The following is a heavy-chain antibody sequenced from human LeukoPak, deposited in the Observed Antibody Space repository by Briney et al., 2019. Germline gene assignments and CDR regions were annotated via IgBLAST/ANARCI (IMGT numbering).Heavy chain of an antibody. CDR3: ARKYYDSSGYYYGSDH. Sequence: GGSLRLSCAASGITFSSYAMNWVRQAPGKGLEWVSFISSSSSYIYYADSVRGRFTISRDNAKNSPYLQMNSLRAEDTAVYYCARKYYDSSGYYYGSDHWGQGTLVTVSS. CDR1: GITFSSYA. D-gene: IGHD3-22*01. V-gene: IGHV3-21*01. CDR2: ISSSSSYI. J-gene: IGHJ4*02.